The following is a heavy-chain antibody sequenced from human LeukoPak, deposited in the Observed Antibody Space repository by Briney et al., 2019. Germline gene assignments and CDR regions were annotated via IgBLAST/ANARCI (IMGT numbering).Heavy chain of an antibody. D-gene: IGHD5-18*01. CDR2: ISWDGGST. J-gene: IGHJ4*02. Sequence: GGSLRLSCAASGFTFDDYSMDWVRQAPGKGLEWVSLISWDGGSTYADSVKGRFTICRDNSKNSLYLQMNSLRTEDTALYYCAKDIGDTAMGSFDYWGQGTLVTVSS. CDR3: AKDIGDTAMGSFDY. CDR1: GFTFDDYS. V-gene: IGHV3-43*01.